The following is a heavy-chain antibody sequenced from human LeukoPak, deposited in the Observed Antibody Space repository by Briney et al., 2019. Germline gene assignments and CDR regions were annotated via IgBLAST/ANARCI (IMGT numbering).Heavy chain of an antibody. J-gene: IGHJ1*01. CDR3: ATSTWYRLPQ. Sequence: GGSLRHSCAASGFTFIDSFVSWVRQAPGKGLEWVGRSRNKADSYTAEYAASVKGRFTISRDESKNSLYLQISSLETEDAAVYYCATSTWYRLPQWAQDTVVTVSS. CDR1: GFTFIDSF. V-gene: IGHV3-72*01. D-gene: IGHD1-14*01. CDR2: SRNKADSYTA.